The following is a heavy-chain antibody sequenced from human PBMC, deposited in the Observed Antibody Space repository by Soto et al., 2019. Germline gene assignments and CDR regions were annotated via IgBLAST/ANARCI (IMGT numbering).Heavy chain of an antibody. CDR2: ISTSGTT. J-gene: IGHJ5*02. CDR1: GASISSYF. CDR3: AREAGPDRWFDP. Sequence: QVQLQESGPGLVEPSATLSLTCTVSGASISSYFWTWIRQPAGKGLDWIGRISTSGTTDYNPSLKSRVTMSVDTSKNHFSLNLSSVTAADTAVYYCAREAGPDRWFDPWGQGTLVTVSS. V-gene: IGHV4-4*07. D-gene: IGHD6-19*01.